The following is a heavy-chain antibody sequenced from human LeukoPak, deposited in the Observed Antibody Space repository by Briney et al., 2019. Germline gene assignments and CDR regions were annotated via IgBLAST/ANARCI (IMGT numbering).Heavy chain of an antibody. J-gene: IGHJ4*02. CDR1: GGSISSGSYY. V-gene: IGHV4-61*02. CDR2: IYTSGST. D-gene: IGHD6-13*01. Sequence: SETLPLTCTVSGGSISSGSYYWSWIRQPAGKGLEWIGRIYTSGSTNYNPSLKSRVTISVDTSKNQFSLKLSSVTAADTAVYYCAAGTGRTTMVYWGQGTLVTVSS. CDR3: AAGTGRTTMVY.